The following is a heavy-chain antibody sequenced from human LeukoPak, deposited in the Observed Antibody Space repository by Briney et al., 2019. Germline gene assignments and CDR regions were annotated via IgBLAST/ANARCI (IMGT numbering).Heavy chain of an antibody. J-gene: IGHJ4*02. CDR3: AKEYYYDSCGYTTFDY. Sequence: GGSLRLSCAASGFTFSSYAMSWVRQAPGKGLEWVSAISGSGGSTYYADSVKGRFTISRDNSKNTLYLQMNSLRAEDTAVYYCAKEYYYDSCGYTTFDYWGQGTLVTVSS. V-gene: IGHV3-23*01. D-gene: IGHD3-22*01. CDR1: GFTFSSYA. CDR2: ISGSGGST.